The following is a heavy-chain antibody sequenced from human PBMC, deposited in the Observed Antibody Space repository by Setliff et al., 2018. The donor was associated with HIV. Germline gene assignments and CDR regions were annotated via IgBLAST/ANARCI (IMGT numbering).Heavy chain of an antibody. Sequence: SETLSLTCTVSGASISSSSHHWAWIRQPPGKGLEYIGNIYYTGSTHHNPSLESRVATSVDTSKNQFSLKPSSVTAADTAVYYCARIVRWELVATSTFFYYYMDVWGKGTTVTVSS. V-gene: IGHV4-39*01. CDR2: IYYTGST. D-gene: IGHD1-26*01. CDR1: GASISSSSHH. CDR3: ARIVRWELVATSTFFYYYMDV. J-gene: IGHJ6*03.